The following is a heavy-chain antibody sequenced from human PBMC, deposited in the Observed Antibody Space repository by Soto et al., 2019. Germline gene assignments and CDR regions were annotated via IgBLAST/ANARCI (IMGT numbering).Heavy chain of an antibody. V-gene: IGHV1-3*01. CDR3: ARDPLPGYYDSSGYSGAKSRNFDY. D-gene: IGHD3-22*01. Sequence: ASVKVSCKASGYTFTNYAIHWVRQAPGQNLEWVGWINAGNGKTKSSQKFQGWVTITRDTSISTAYMELSRLRSDDTAVYYCARDPLPGYYDSSGYSGAKSRNFDYWGQGTLVTVSS. J-gene: IGHJ4*02. CDR2: INAGNGKT. CDR1: GYTFTNYA.